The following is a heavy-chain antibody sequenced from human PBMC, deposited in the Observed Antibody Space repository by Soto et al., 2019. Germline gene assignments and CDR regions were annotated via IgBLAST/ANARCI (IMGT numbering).Heavy chain of an antibody. J-gene: IGHJ4*02. D-gene: IGHD2-2*01. Sequence: GGSLRLSCAASGFTFSSYGMHWVRQAPGKGLEWVAVIWYDGSNKYYADYVKGRFTISRDNSKNTLYLQMNSLRAEDTAVYYCARGGDIVVVPADNSFDYWGQGTLVTVSS. V-gene: IGHV3-33*01. CDR3: ARGGDIVVVPADNSFDY. CDR1: GFTFSSYG. CDR2: IWYDGSNK.